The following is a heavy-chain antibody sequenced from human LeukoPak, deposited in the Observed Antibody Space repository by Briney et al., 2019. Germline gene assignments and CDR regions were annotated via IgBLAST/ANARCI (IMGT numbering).Heavy chain of an antibody. CDR3: AKDVAAAEIFSPFDY. CDR1: GFTFSSYG. V-gene: IGHV3-30*18. Sequence: GRSLRLSCAASGFTFSSYGMHWVRQAPGKGLEWVAVISYDGSNKYYADSVKGRFTISRDNSKNTLYLQMNSLRAEDTAVYYCAKDVAAAEIFSPFDYWGQGTLVTVSS. J-gene: IGHJ4*02. CDR2: ISYDGSNK. D-gene: IGHD6-13*01.